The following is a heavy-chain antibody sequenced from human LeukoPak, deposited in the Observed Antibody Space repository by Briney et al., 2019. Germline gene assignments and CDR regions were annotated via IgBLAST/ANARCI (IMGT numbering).Heavy chain of an antibody. CDR3: ARDYTGGWNDY. J-gene: IGHJ4*02. Sequence: YPGGSLRLSCEATGFTFKKHWMSWVRQAVGKGLECVAKIKEDGSEKHYVDSVQGRFTISRDNARNSLYLQMNSLRADDTAVYYCARDYTGGWNDYWGQGTLVTVSS. V-gene: IGHV3-7*01. D-gene: IGHD7-27*01. CDR2: IKEDGSEK. CDR1: GFTFKKHW.